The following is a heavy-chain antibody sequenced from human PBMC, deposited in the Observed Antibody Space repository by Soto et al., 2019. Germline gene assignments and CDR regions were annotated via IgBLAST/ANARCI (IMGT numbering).Heavy chain of an antibody. D-gene: IGHD3-22*01. CDR3: ASATYYYDSSGQTIDY. CDR2: ISYDGSNK. J-gene: IGHJ4*02. Sequence: LRLSCAASRFTFSSYAMHWVRQAPGKGLEWVAVISYDGSNKYYADSVKGRFTISRDNSKNTLYLQMNSLRAEDTAVYYCASATYYYDSSGQTIDYWGQGTLVTVSS. V-gene: IGHV3-30-3*01. CDR1: RFTFSSYA.